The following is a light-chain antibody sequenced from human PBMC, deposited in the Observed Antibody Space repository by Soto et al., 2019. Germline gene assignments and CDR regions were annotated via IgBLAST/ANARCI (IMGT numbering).Light chain of an antibody. V-gene: IGKV3-11*01. Sequence: EIVIAQSPATLSVSPGERATLSCRASQSVSSYLAWYQQKPGQAPRLLIYDASNRATGIPARFSGSGSGTDFTLTISSLEPEDFAVYYCQQRTNWSSVTFGGGTKVDIK. CDR1: QSVSSY. CDR2: DAS. CDR3: QQRTNWSSVT. J-gene: IGKJ4*01.